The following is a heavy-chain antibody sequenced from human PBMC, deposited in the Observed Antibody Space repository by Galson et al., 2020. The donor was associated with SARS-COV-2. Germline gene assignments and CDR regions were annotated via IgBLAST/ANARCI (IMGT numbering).Heavy chain of an antibody. CDR3: ARDLGAVADN. J-gene: IGHJ4*02. V-gene: IGHV3-30-3*01. D-gene: IGHD6-19*01. CDR2: ISYDGSNK. CDR1: GFNLSSYA. Sequence: TGGSLRLSCAASGFNLSSYAMHWVRQAPGKGLEGVAVISYDGSNKYYADSVKGRFTISRDNSKNTLYLQMNSLRAEDTAVYYCARDLGAVADNWGQGTLVTVSS.